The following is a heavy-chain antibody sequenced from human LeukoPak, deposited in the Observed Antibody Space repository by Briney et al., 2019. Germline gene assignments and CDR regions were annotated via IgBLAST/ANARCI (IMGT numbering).Heavy chain of an antibody. J-gene: IGHJ4*02. CDR3: ASANYGEKKIDS. D-gene: IGHD4-17*01. CDR2: IYSSGSA. CDR1: GASIKDYY. Sequence: SETLSLTCGVSGASIKDYYWNWIRQPAGKGLEWVGRIYSSGSAKYNPSLKSRVSMSVDTSRNQFSLTLTSATATDTAVYYCASANYGEKKIDSWGQRILVTVSS. V-gene: IGHV4-4*07.